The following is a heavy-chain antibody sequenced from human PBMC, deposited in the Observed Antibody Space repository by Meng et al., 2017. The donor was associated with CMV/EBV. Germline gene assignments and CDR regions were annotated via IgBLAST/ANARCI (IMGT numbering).Heavy chain of an antibody. D-gene: IGHD2-2*01. J-gene: IGHJ6*02. Sequence: ASVKVSCKASGYTFTGYYMHWVRQAPGQGLEWMGWINPNGGGTNYAQKFQGRVTMTRDTSISTAYMELSRLRSDDTAVYYCARDGGRYCSSTSCYYGMDVWGQGTTVTVSS. CDR3: ARDGGRYCSSTSCYYGMDV. V-gene: IGHV1-2*02. CDR2: INPNGGGT. CDR1: GYTFTGYY.